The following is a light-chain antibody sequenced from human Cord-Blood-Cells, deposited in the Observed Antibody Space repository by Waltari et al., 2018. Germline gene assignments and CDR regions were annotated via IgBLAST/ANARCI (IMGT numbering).Light chain of an antibody. CDR3: QKYNSAPWT. V-gene: IGKV1-27*01. J-gene: IGKJ1*01. Sequence: DIQMTQSPSSLSASVGDRVTITCLASQDISNYLAWYQQKPGKVPKLLIYAASTLQSGVPSRFIGSESGTDFTLTISSLQPEDVATYYCQKYNSAPWTFGQGTKVEIK. CDR1: QDISNY. CDR2: AAS.